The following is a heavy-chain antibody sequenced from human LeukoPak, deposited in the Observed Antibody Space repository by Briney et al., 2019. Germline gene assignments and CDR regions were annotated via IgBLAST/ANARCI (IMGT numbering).Heavy chain of an antibody. Sequence: GESLKISCKGSGYSFTNYWIGWVRQMPGKGLESMGIIYPGDSDIRYSPSFQGQVTISADKSISTAYLQWSSLKASDTAMYYCARPPLGYSYGPFDYWGQGTLDTVSS. J-gene: IGHJ4*02. D-gene: IGHD5-18*01. CDR1: GYSFTNYW. CDR3: ARPPLGYSYGPFDY. CDR2: IYPGDSDI. V-gene: IGHV5-51*01.